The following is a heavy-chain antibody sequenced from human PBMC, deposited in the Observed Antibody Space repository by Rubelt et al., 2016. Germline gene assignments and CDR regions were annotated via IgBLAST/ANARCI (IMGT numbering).Heavy chain of an antibody. V-gene: IGHV4-34*01. CDR3: ARGIVAKIFDY. J-gene: IGHJ4*02. D-gene: IGHD5-12*01. CDR2: INHSRST. Sequence: QVQLQQWGAGLLKPSETLSLTCAVYGGSFSGYYWSWIRQPPGKGLEWIGEINHSRSTNYNPSLKSRVTISVDTSKNQFSLKLSSVTAANTAVYYCARGIVAKIFDYWGQGTLVTVSS. CDR1: GGSFSGYY.